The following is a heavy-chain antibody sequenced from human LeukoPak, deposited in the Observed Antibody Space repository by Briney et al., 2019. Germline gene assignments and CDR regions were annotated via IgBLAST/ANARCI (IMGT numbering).Heavy chain of an antibody. CDR2: INPNSGDT. CDR1: GYTFTGYY. Sequence: ASVKVSCKASGYTFTGYYMHWVRQAPGQGLECMGWINPNSGDTNYAQKFQGRVTMTRDTSISTAYMELSRLRSDDTAVYYCAREGAIVSSPHFDYWGQGTLVTVSS. CDR3: AREGAIVSSPHFDY. D-gene: IGHD5/OR15-5a*01. J-gene: IGHJ4*02. V-gene: IGHV1-2*02.